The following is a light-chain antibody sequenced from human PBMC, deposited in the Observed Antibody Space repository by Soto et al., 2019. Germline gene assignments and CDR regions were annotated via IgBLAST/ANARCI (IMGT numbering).Light chain of an antibody. Sequence: QSALTQPRSVSGSPVQSVTISCTGTSTDVGGYNYVSWYQQHPGKVPKLMLYDVSKRPSGVPDRFSGSKSGNTASLTISGLQAEDEADYYCCSYAGRDTLYVFGSGTKVTVL. CDR1: STDVGGYNY. V-gene: IGLV2-11*01. CDR2: DVS. J-gene: IGLJ1*01. CDR3: CSYAGRDTLYV.